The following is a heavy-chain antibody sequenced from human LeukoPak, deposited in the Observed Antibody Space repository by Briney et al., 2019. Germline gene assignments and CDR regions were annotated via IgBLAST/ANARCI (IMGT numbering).Heavy chain of an antibody. V-gene: IGHV3-30*04. CDR3: ARDPKK. J-gene: IGHJ4*02. Sequence: PGGSLRLSCAASGFTFSSYEMHWVRQAPGKGPEWLTVISFDGGNKFSADSVKGRFTISRDNSKNTLYLQMSSLRAEDTAVYYCARDPKKWGQGTPVTVSS. CDR1: GFTFSSYE. CDR2: ISFDGGNK.